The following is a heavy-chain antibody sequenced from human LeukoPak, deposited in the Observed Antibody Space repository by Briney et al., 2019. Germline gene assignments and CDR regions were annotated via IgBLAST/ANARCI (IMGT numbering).Heavy chain of an antibody. CDR3: ATNFGAYYYDTSGYYDF. D-gene: IGHD3-22*01. V-gene: IGHV3-43*02. CDR2: IYGDGNST. J-gene: IGHJ4*02. Sequence: GGSLRLSCAASGFTFDDYAMHWVRQAPGKGLEWVSLIYGDGNSTYYAGSVKGRFTISRDNSKNSLYLQMNSLRTEDTAFYYCATNFGAYYYDTSGYYDFWGQGTLVTVSS. CDR1: GFTFDDYA.